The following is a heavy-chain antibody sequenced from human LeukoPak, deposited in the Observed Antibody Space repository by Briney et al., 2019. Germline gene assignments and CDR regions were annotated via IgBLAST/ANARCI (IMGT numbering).Heavy chain of an antibody. J-gene: IGHJ3*02. V-gene: IGHV4-4*07. CDR3: ARGGASAYPFDI. Sequence: SETLSLTCTVSGGSISSYYWSWIRQPAGKGLEWTGRIYTSGSTNYNPSLKSRVTMSVDKSKNQFSLKLSSVTAADTAVYYCARGGASAYPFDIWGQGTMVTVSS. CDR2: IYTSGST. CDR1: GGSISSYY. D-gene: IGHD2-15*01.